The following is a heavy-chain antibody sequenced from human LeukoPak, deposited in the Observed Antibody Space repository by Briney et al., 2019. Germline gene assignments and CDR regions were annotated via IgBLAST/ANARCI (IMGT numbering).Heavy chain of an antibody. CDR1: GFTFSSYW. Sequence: GSLRLSCAASGFTFSSYWMTWIRQAPGKGLEWVAHIKEDATESRSVDSVKGRFTISRDNTKNTLYLQMNSLRAEDTAVYYCASLTSVDTAKDYFDYWGQGTLVTVSS. V-gene: IGHV3-7*01. D-gene: IGHD5-18*01. CDR2: IKEDATES. CDR3: ASLTSVDTAKDYFDY. J-gene: IGHJ4*02.